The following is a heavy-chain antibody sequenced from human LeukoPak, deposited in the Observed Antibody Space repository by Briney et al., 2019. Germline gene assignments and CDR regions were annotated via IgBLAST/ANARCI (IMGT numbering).Heavy chain of an antibody. CDR3: ARRPSLRYFDWSGPVGAFDI. CDR1: GGSISSYY. CDR2: IYYSGST. J-gene: IGHJ3*02. Sequence: TSETLSLTCTVSGGSISSYYWSWIRQPPGKGLEWIGYIYYSGSTNYNPSLKSRVTISVDTSKNQFSLKLSSVTAADTAVYYCARRPSLRYFDWSGPVGAFDIWGQGTMVTVSS. D-gene: IGHD3-9*01. V-gene: IGHV4-59*08.